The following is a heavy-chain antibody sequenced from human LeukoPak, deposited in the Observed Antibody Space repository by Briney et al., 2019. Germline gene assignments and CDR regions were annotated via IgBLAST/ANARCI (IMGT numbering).Heavy chain of an antibody. CDR2: IIPIFGTA. J-gene: IGHJ6*03. D-gene: IGHD3-3*01. CDR1: GGTFSSYA. CDR3: ARGGSVDDFWSGANYYYYMDV. Sequence: ASVKVSCKASGGTFSSYAISWVRQAPGQGLEWMGGIIPIFGTANYAQKFQGRVTITADESTSAAYMELSSLRSEDTAVYYCARGGSVDDFWSGANYYYYMDVWGKGTTVTVSS. V-gene: IGHV1-69*13.